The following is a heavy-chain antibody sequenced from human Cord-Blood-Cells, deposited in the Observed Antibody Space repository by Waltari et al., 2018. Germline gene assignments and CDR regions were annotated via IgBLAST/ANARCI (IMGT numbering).Heavy chain of an antibody. V-gene: IGHV3-23*01. CDR1: GFTFSSYV. Sequence: EVQLLESGGGLVQPGGSLRLSCAASGFTFSSYVMSWVRQAPGKGLEWVSAISGSGGSTYYADSVKGRFTISRDNSKNTLYLQMNSLRAEDTAVYYCAKSPMVQGVIDYWGQGTLVTVSS. CDR2: ISGSGGST. J-gene: IGHJ4*02. CDR3: AKSPMVQGVIDY. D-gene: IGHD3-10*01.